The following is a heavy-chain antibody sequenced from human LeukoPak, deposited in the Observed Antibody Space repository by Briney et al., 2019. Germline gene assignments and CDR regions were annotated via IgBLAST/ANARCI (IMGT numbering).Heavy chain of an antibody. CDR2: IYYSGST. CDR1: GGSISSGDYY. J-gene: IGHJ5*02. CDR3: ARAPYGSGSYYAPNWFDP. Sequence: SETLSLTCTVSGGSISSGDYYWSWIRQPPGKGLEWIGYIYYSGSTYYNPSLKSRVAISVDTSKNQFSLKLSSVTAADTAVYYCARAPYGSGSYYAPNWFDPWGQGTLVTVSS. V-gene: IGHV4-30-4*08. D-gene: IGHD3-10*01.